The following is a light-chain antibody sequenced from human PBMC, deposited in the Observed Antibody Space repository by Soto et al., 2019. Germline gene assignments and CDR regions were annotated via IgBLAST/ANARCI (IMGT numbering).Light chain of an antibody. CDR2: DAS. CDR3: QQYQTYWT. J-gene: IGKJ1*01. Sequence: DIQMTHSHSTLSASVGDRVTITCRASRSINTWLAWYQQKPGKAPQVLIYDASSLQSGVPSRFSGSGSGTEFTLTISSLQSDDIATYYCQQYQTYWTFGQGTKVDIK. CDR1: RSINTW. V-gene: IGKV1-5*01.